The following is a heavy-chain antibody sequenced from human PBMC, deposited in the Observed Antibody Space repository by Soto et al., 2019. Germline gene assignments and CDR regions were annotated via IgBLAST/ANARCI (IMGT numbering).Heavy chain of an antibody. D-gene: IGHD5-12*01. CDR3: ARHHGPTTSENWFDP. Sequence: ASVKVSCKASGYTFFTYDISWVRQAPGQGLEWMGWISTYSGDTNYAQKFQGRVTMTTDTFTTTAYLELRSLRSDDTAVYYCARHHGPTTSENWFDPWGQGTLVTVSS. J-gene: IGHJ5*02. CDR2: ISTYSGDT. V-gene: IGHV1-18*01. CDR1: GYTFFTYD.